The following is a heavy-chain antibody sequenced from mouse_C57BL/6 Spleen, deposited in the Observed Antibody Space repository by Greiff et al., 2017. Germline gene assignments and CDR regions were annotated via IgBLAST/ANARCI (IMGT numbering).Heavy chain of an antibody. D-gene: IGHD4-1*01. V-gene: IGHV1-15*01. Sequence: VQLQQSGAELVRPGASVTLSCKASGYTFTDYEMHWVKQTPVHGLEWIGAIDPETGGTAYNQKFKGKAILTADKSSSTAYMELRSLTSEDSAVYYCTRGELGRGCAYWGQGTLVTVSA. CDR1: GYTFTDYE. CDR3: TRGELGRGCAY. J-gene: IGHJ3*01. CDR2: IDPETGGT.